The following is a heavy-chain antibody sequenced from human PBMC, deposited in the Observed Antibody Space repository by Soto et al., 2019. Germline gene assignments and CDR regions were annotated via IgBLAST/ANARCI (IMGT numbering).Heavy chain of an antibody. V-gene: IGHV3-11*01. J-gene: IGHJ3*02. CDR1: GFTFSDYY. D-gene: IGHD2-15*01. CDR2: ISSSGSTI. Sequence: QVQLVESGGGLVKPGGSLRLSCAASGFTFSDYYMSWIRQAPGKGLEWVSYISSSGSTIYYADSVKGRFTISSDNAKNSLYLQMNSLRAEDTAVYYCARGWESGYCSGGSCRDAFDIWGQGTMVTVSS. CDR3: ARGWESGYCSGGSCRDAFDI.